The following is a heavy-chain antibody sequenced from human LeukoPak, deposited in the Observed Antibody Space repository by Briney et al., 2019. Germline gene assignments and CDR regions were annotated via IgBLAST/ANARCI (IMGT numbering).Heavy chain of an antibody. J-gene: IGHJ4*02. Sequence: GGSLRLSCATSGFTFSSNWMSWVRHVPGRGLDWVANIKPDGSAQYYAASVKGRFTVSRDNAKNSLYLQMNSLRVEDTAVYYCARANNSSRHNWGQGTLVTVSA. CDR2: IKPDGSAQ. V-gene: IGHV3-7*01. CDR1: GFTFSSNW. D-gene: IGHD6-13*01. CDR3: ARANNSSRHN.